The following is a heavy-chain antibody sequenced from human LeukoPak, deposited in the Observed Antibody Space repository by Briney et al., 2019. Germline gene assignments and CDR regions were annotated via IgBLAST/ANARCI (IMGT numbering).Heavy chain of an antibody. Sequence: SETLSLTCAVYGGSFSGYYWSWIRQPPGKGLEWIGEINHSGSTNYNPSLKSRVTISVDTSKNQFSLKLSSVTAADTAVYYCARAAGPYYYGSGRFFDYWGQGTLVTVSS. D-gene: IGHD3-10*01. CDR1: GGSFSGYY. CDR3: ARAAGPYYYGSGRFFDY. J-gene: IGHJ4*02. CDR2: INHSGST. V-gene: IGHV4-34*01.